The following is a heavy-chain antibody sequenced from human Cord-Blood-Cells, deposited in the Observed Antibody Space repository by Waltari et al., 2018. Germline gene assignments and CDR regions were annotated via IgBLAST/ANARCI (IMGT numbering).Heavy chain of an antibody. J-gene: IGHJ6*02. CDR1: GGSFSGYY. CDR2: INHSGST. V-gene: IGHV4-34*01. CDR3: ARGGGYCSSTSCFVKSYYYYGMDV. Sequence: QVQLQQWGAGLLKPSETLSLTCAVYGGSFSGYYWSCIRQPPGKGLEWMGEINHSGSTNYNPPLKSRVTISVDTSKNQFSLKLSSVTAADTAVYYCARGGGYCSSTSCFVKSYYYYGMDVWGQVTTVTVSS. D-gene: IGHD2-2*01.